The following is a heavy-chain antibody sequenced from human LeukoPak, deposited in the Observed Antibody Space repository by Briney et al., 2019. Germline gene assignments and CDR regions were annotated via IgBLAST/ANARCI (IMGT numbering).Heavy chain of an antibody. Sequence: GGSLRLSCAASGFTFSDYHMSWICQAPGKGLEWVSYISSGGSTIYYADSVKGRFTISRDNAKNSLYLQMNSLRAEDTAVYYCARTGSRAFDIWGQGTMVTVSS. CDR2: ISSGGSTI. J-gene: IGHJ3*02. V-gene: IGHV3-11*01. CDR1: GFTFSDYH. D-gene: IGHD2-15*01. CDR3: ARTGSRAFDI.